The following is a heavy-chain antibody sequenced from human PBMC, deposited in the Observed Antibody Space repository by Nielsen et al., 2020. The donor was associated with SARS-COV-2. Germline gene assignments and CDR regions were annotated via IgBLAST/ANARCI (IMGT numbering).Heavy chain of an antibody. Sequence: RQAPGKALEWLAVIYWDDDKSYNSSLKSRLTIIKDTSKNQVVLTMTNMDPVDTATYYCAHRRSSSWGWFDPWGQGTLVTVSS. CDR3: AHRRSSSWGWFDP. D-gene: IGHD6-6*01. V-gene: IGHV2-5*02. CDR2: IYWDDDK. J-gene: IGHJ5*02.